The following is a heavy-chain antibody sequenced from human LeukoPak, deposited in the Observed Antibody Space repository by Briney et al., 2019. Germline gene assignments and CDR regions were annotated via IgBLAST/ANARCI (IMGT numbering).Heavy chain of an antibody. V-gene: IGHV4-34*01. J-gene: IGHJ6*03. D-gene: IGHD5-24*01. Sequence: SETLSLTCAVYGGSFSGHYWSWIRRPPGKGLEWIGEINHSGSSNYNPSLKSRVTISVDTSKNQFSLKLSSVTAADTALYYCAREGGMAGTYYYYYYMDVWGKGTTVTVSS. CDR3: AREGGMAGTYYYYYYMDV. CDR1: GGSFSGHY. CDR2: INHSGSS.